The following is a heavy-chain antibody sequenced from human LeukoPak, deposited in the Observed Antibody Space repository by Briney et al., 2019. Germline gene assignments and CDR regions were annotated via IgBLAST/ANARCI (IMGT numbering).Heavy chain of an antibody. V-gene: IGHV3-30-3*01. CDR3: AREGYYGSGSPPSLYFDY. CDR2: TSSDLNVK. D-gene: IGHD3-10*01. CDR1: GFTFRNYV. Sequence: GGSLRLSCAASGFTFRNYVIHWVRQAPGKGLEWVAVTSSDLNVKLYADSVKGRFTISRDNSRSTLYSQMNSLRPEDTAIYYCAREGYYGSGSPPSLYFDYWGQGTLVTVSS. J-gene: IGHJ4*02.